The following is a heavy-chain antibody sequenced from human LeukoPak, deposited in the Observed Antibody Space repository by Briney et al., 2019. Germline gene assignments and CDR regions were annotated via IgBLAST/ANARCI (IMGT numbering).Heavy chain of an antibody. V-gene: IGHV3-23*01. D-gene: IGHD3-10*01. CDR1: GFTFSSYA. CDR2: ISGSGGST. J-gene: IGHJ4*02. Sequence: GGSLRLSCAASGFTFSSYAMSWVRQAPGKGLGWVSAISGSGGSTYYADSVKGRFTISRDNSKNTLYLQMNSLRAEDTAVYYCAKPSYYYGSGSYYKAPFDYWGQGTLVTVSS. CDR3: AKPSYYYGSGSYYKAPFDY.